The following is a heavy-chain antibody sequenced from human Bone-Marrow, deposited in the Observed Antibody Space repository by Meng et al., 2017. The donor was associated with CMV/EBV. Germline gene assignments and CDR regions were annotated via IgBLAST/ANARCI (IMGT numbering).Heavy chain of an antibody. CDR3: IGGVVYGDYVGYFDY. D-gene: IGHD4-17*01. CDR2: IYYSGST. CDR1: GGSISSGDYY. Sequence: QVQLLESGPGRVKPSQTLSFTCTVSGGSISSGDYYWSWIRQPPGKGLEWIGYIYYSGSTYYNPSLKSRVTISVDTSKNQFSLKLSSVTAADTAVYYCIGGVVYGDYVGYFDYWGQGTLVTVSS. J-gene: IGHJ4*02. V-gene: IGHV4-30-4*08.